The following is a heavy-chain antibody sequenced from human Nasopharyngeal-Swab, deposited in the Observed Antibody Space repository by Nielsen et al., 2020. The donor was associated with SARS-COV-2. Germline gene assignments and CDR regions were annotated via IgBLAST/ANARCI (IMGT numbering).Heavy chain of an antibody. D-gene: IGHD5-12*01. CDR3: AKDISGGYGQYYYGMDV. CDR2: ISWNSGSI. V-gene: IGHV3-9*01. Sequence: GGSLRLSCAAPGFTFDDYAMHWVRQAPGKGLEWVSGISWNSGSIGYADSVKGRFTISRDNAKNSLYLQMNSLRAEDTALYYCAKDISGGYGQYYYGMDVWGQGTTVTVSS. J-gene: IGHJ6*02. CDR1: GFTFDDYA.